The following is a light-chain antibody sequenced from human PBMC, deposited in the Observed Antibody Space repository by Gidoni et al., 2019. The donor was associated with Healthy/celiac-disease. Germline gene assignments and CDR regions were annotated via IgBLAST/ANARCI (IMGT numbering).Light chain of an antibody. J-gene: IGLJ2*01. CDR3: CSYAGSSTLV. CDR1: SSDVGSYNL. V-gene: IGLV2-23*01. CDR2: EGS. Sequence: QSALTQPASVSGSPGRSSTISCPGTSSDVGSYNLVSWYQQHPGKAPKLMIYEGSKRPSGVSNRFSGSKSGHTASLTISGLQAEDEADYYCCSYAGSSTLVFGGGTKLTVL.